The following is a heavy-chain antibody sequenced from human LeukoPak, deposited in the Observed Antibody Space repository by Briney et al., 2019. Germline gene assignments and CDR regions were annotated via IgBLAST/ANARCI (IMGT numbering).Heavy chain of an antibody. CDR3: ARGPYSSSWEYYYYYYMDV. J-gene: IGHJ6*03. Sequence: GGSLRLSCAASGFTFSSYWMSWVRQAPGKGLEWVANIKQDGSEKYYVDSVKGRFTISRDNAKNSLYLQMNSLRAEGTAVYYCARGPYSSSWEYYYYYYMDVWGKGTTVTVSS. D-gene: IGHD6-13*01. V-gene: IGHV3-7*01. CDR2: IKQDGSEK. CDR1: GFTFSSYW.